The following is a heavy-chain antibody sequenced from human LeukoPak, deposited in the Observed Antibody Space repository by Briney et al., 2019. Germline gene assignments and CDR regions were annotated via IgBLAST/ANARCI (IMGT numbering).Heavy chain of an antibody. V-gene: IGHV3-30*03. CDR1: KFTFNNAW. D-gene: IGHD2-2*01. CDR3: TRDACTSRSHNWFDP. CDR2: ISYDGSNK. Sequence: TGGSLRLSCAASKFTFNNAWMSWVRQAPGKGLEWVAFISYDGSNKYYADSVKGRFTISRDNSRDTLYLQMNSLRAEDTAVYYCTRDACTSRSHNWFDPWGQGTRVTVSS. J-gene: IGHJ5*02.